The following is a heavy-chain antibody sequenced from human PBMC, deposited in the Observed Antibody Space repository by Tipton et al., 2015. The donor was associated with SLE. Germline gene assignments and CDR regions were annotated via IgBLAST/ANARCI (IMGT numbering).Heavy chain of an antibody. CDR2: IYNSGIT. V-gene: IGHV4-61*02. CDR1: GDSFSSGSSS. D-gene: IGHD4-11*01. J-gene: IGHJ6*02. CDR3: ARGPDYSNYYFYRMDV. Sequence: TLSLTCTVSGDSFSSGSSSWNWVRQPAGKGLEWIGLIYNSGITNYNPSLQSRVTLSVDKSNNHFSLRLSSLTAADTAVYYCARGPDYSNYYFYRMDVWGQGTVLTVS.